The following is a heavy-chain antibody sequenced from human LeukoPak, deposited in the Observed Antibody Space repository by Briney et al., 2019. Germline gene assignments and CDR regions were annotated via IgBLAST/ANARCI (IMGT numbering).Heavy chain of an antibody. J-gene: IGHJ3*02. CDR3: ASEYDSSTSSGAFDI. V-gene: IGHV4-59*07. CDR2: IYYSGST. D-gene: IGHD3-9*01. Sequence: PSDTLSLTCTVSGGSISSYYWSWIRQPPGKGLEWIGDIYYSGSTNYNPPHHSQVATSVDTSKNHFSLKLSSVTAADTAVYYCASEYDSSTSSGAFDIWGQGTMVTVSS. CDR1: GGSISSYY.